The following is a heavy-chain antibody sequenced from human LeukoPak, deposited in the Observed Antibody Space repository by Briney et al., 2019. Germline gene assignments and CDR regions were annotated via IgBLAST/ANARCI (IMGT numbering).Heavy chain of an antibody. CDR3: AKDFADYYDTNYFDY. Sequence: RSGGSLRLSCAASGFTFSSYAMSWVRQAPGKGLEWVSAISGSGGSTDYADSVKGRFTISIDNSKNTLYLQMNSLRAEDTAVYYCAKDFADYYDTNYFDYWGQGTLVTVSS. J-gene: IGHJ4*02. CDR1: GFTFSSYA. CDR2: ISGSGGST. V-gene: IGHV3-23*01. D-gene: IGHD3-22*01.